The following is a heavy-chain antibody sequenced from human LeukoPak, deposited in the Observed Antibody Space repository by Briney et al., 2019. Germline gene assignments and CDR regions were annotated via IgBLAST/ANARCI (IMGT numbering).Heavy chain of an antibody. D-gene: IGHD4-11*01. CDR2: INPNSGGT. J-gene: IGHJ5*02. Sequence: ASVKVSCKASGYTFTVYYMHWVRQAPGQGLERMGWINPNSGGTNYAQKFQGRVTMTRDTSISTAYMELSRLRSDDTAVYYCARDKYSNYEFNWFDPWGQGTLVTVSS. CDR1: GYTFTVYY. V-gene: IGHV1-2*02. CDR3: ARDKYSNYEFNWFDP.